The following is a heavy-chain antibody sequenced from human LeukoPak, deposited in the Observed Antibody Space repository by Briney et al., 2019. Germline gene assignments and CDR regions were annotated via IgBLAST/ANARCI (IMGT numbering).Heavy chain of an antibody. CDR3: AREYLL. V-gene: IGHV4-59*01. CDR2: IYYSGST. D-gene: IGHD2-2*01. CDR1: GGSISSYY. Sequence: SETLSLTCTVSGGSISSYYWSWIRQPPGKGLDWIGYIYYSGSTNYNPSLKSRVTISVVTSKNQFSLKLSSATAADTAVYYCAREYLLWGQGTMVTVSS. J-gene: IGHJ3*01.